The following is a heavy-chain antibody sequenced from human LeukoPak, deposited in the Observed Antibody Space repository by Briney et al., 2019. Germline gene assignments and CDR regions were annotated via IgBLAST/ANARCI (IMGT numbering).Heavy chain of an antibody. CDR3: AVYYYDSSGYYD. Sequence: PSETLSLTCTVSGGSVSSGSYYWSWIRQPPGKGLEWIGYIYYSGSTNYNPSLKSRVTISVDTSKNQFSLKLSSVTAADTAVYYCAVYYYDSSGYYDWGQGTLVTVSS. D-gene: IGHD3-22*01. CDR1: GGSVSSGSYY. J-gene: IGHJ4*02. CDR2: IYYSGST. V-gene: IGHV4-61*01.